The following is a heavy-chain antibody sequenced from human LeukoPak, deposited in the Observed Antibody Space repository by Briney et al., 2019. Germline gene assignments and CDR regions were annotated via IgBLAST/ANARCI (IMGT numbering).Heavy chain of an antibody. J-gene: IGHJ4*02. CDR2: ISGSGGST. CDR3: AKAVTFGGVIVIRLYYFDY. Sequence: GGSLRLSCAASGFTFRSYAVSWVRQAPGKGLEWVSAISGSGGSTYYADSVKGRFTISRDNSKNTLYLQMNSLRAEDTAVYYCAKAVTFGGVIVIRLYYFDYWGQGTLVTVSS. D-gene: IGHD3-16*02. V-gene: IGHV3-23*01. CDR1: GFTFRSYA.